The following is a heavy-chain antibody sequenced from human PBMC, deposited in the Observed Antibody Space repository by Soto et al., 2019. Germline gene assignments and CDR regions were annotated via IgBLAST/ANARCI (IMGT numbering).Heavy chain of an antibody. CDR1: GYAFNTYG. D-gene: IGHD6-19*01. Sequence: ASVKGCCTTSGYAFNTYGINWVRHAPGQGLELMGWISVYDGKTTYAEKFQGRVTLTTDTSTSTAYMELRSLRADDTAVYYCARAGRQWLIWYFDHWRQGTLVTVSS. V-gene: IGHV1-18*01. CDR2: ISVYDGKT. J-gene: IGHJ4*02. CDR3: ARAGRQWLIWYFDH.